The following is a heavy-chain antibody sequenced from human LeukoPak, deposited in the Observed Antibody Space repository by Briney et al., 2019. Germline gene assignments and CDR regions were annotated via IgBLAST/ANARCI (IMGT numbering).Heavy chain of an antibody. J-gene: IGHJ4*02. CDR3: ARDAATSVGMPHY. D-gene: IGHD2-2*01. CDR2: IWRYGSTK. CDR1: GFTFSSYG. V-gene: IGHV3-33*01. Sequence: PGRSLRLSCVASGFTFSSYGMPWVRQAPGKGLEWVAIIWRYGSTKYYVGSVKGRFTISRDSSKRTLYLQMKSLRAEDTAVYYCARDAATSVGMPHYWGQGTVVTVSS.